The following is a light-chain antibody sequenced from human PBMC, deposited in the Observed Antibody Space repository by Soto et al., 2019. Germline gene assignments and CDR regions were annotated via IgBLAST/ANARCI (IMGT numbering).Light chain of an antibody. CDR3: QQYGDSPLT. J-gene: IGKJ4*01. CDR1: QIVSGNF. CDR2: GAS. V-gene: IGKV3-20*01. Sequence: VLTQSPGTLSLSPGERATLSCRASQIVSGNFLAWYQQIPGQTPRLLIYGASSRATGIPERISGSGAGTDFPLTINRLEPDDFAVYYCQQYGDSPLTFGGGTKLEMK.